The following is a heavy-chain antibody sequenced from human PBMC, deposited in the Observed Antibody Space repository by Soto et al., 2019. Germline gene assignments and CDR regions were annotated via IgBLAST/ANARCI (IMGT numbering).Heavy chain of an antibody. CDR2: TYYRSKWYN. V-gene: IGHV6-1*01. Sequence: QVQLQQSGPGLVKPSQTLSLTCAISGDSVSSVAWNWIRQSPSRGLEWLGRTYYRSKWYNDYAVSVKSRITIHPDTSKNQFSLHLNSVTPEDTAVYYCARSGTIFGLITGFLDYWGQGTLVTVSS. D-gene: IGHD3-3*01. J-gene: IGHJ4*02. CDR1: GDSVSSVA. CDR3: ARSGTIFGLITGFLDY.